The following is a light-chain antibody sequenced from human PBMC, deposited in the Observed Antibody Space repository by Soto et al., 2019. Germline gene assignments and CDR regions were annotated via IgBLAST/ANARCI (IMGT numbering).Light chain of an antibody. CDR1: QSVSSSY. J-gene: IGKJ2*01. V-gene: IGKV3-20*01. Sequence: EIVLTQSPGTLSLSPGERATLSCRASQSVSSSYLAWYQQKPGQTPRLLIYGASSRATGIPDRFSGSGSGTDFTLTISRLEPDDFAVYYCQQYGNSPYTFGQGTKLEIK. CDR3: QQYGNSPYT. CDR2: GAS.